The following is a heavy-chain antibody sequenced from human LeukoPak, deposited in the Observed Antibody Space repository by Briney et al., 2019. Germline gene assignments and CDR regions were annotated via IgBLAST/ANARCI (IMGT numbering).Heavy chain of an antibody. CDR1: GGSFSGYY. V-gene: IGHV4-34*01. D-gene: IGHD2-2*01. Sequence: PSETLSLTCAVYGGSFSGYYWSWIRQPPGKGLEWIGEINHSGSTNYNPSLKSRVTISVDTSKNQFSLKLSSVTAADTAVYYCASSHYYCSSTSCYFALFDYWGQGTLVTVSS. CDR2: INHSGST. J-gene: IGHJ4*02. CDR3: ASSHYYCSSTSCYFALFDY.